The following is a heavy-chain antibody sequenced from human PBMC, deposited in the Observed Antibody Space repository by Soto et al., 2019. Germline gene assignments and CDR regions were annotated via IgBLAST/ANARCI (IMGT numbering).Heavy chain of an antibody. Sequence: SETLSLICTVSGGYISSYYWTWIRQPPGKGLEWIGYIYYSGSTNYNPSLKSRVTMSIDTSKNQFSLKLSSVTAADTAVYYCARAFGSTMPSLFWGQGTLVTVSS. CDR1: GGYISSYY. CDR3: ARAFGSTMPSLF. V-gene: IGHV4-59*01. J-gene: IGHJ4*02. D-gene: IGHD2-2*01. CDR2: IYYSGST.